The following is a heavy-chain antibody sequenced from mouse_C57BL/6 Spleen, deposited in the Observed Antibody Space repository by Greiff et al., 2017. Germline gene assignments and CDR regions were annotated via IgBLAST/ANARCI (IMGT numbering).Heavy chain of an antibody. CDR3: ARNGSGYFDY. CDR2: ISSGGSYT. CDR1: GFTFSSYG. Sequence: EVHLVESGGDLVKPGGSLKLSCAASGFTFSSYGMSWVRQTPDKRLEWVATISSGGSYTYYPDSVKGRFTISRANAKNTLYLQMSSLKSEDTAMYYCARNGSGYFDYWGQGTTLTVSS. D-gene: IGHD1-3*01. J-gene: IGHJ2*01. V-gene: IGHV5-6*01.